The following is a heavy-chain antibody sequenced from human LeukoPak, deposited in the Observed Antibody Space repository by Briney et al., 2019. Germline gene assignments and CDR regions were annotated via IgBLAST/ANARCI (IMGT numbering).Heavy chain of an antibody. J-gene: IGHJ6*03. CDR1: VGTVSNYA. CDR3: ARPRFPYYRLSGADYYYMDV. V-gene: IGHV1-69*06. D-gene: IGHD3-10*01. Sequence: SVKVSCKASVGTVSNYAISWLRQGPGQGLGWRGGIIPIFGTTSYAQNFQCRVTITANKSASAAYMELSSLRSEDTAVYYCARPRFPYYRLSGADYYYMDVWGKGTTVTVSS. CDR2: IIPIFGTT.